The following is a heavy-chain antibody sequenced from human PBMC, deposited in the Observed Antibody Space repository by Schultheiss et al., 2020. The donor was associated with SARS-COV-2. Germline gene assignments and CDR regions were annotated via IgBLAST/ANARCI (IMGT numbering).Heavy chain of an antibody. Sequence: GGSLRLSCAASGFTFSSYAMNWVRQAPGKGLEWVSFIGDSDGRTYYADSVKGRFTISRDNSKNTLYLQMNSLRAEDTAVYYCARDNGIQLWNHWGQGTLVTVSS. J-gene: IGHJ5*02. V-gene: IGHV3-23*01. CDR2: IGDSDGRT. CDR3: ARDNGIQLWNH. CDR1: GFTFSSYA. D-gene: IGHD5-18*01.